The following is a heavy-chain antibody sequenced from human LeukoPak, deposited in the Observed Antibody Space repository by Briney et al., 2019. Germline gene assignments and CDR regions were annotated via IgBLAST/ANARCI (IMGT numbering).Heavy chain of an antibody. Sequence: SGPTLVKPTQTLTLTCTFSGFSLSTSGVGVGWIRQPPGKALEWLALIYWNDDKRYSPSLKSRLTITKDTSKNQVVLTMTNMDPVDTATYYCAHTISAYCGGVCGYYFDYWGQGTLVTVSS. J-gene: IGHJ4*02. CDR1: GFSLSTSGVG. CDR3: AHTISAYCGGVCGYYFDY. D-gene: IGHD2-21*02. V-gene: IGHV2-5*01. CDR2: IYWNDDK.